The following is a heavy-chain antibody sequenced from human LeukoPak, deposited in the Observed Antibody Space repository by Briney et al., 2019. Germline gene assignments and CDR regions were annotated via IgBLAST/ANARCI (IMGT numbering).Heavy chain of an antibody. CDR1: GGSISSYY. CDR2: IYYSGST. Sequence: SETLSLTCTVSGGSISSYYWSWIRQPPGKGLEWIGYIYYSGSTNYNPSLKSRVTISADTSKNQFSLKLSSVTAADTAVYYCARSDPLTGEYFDYWGQGTLVTVSS. V-gene: IGHV4-59*01. D-gene: IGHD7-27*01. J-gene: IGHJ4*02. CDR3: ARSDPLTGEYFDY.